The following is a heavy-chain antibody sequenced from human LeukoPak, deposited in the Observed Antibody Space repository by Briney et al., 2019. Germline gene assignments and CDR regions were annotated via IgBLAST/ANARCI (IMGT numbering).Heavy chain of an antibody. D-gene: IGHD6-19*01. CDR3: ARGVAGTWDY. J-gene: IGHJ4*02. Sequence: GESLKISCKSSGYSLTSHWIGWVRQMPGKGLEWVGIFNPDDSDTRYSPSFQGQVTISADKSINTAYLQRSSLKAPDTGMYYCARGVAGTWDYWGQGTLVTVSS. CDR2: FNPDDSDT. V-gene: IGHV5-51*01. CDR1: GYSLTSHW.